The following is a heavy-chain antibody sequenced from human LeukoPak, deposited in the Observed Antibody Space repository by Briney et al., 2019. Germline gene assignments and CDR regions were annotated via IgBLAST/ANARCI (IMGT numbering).Heavy chain of an antibody. CDR2: ISGSGDNT. CDR3: AKQGTAAAGTIYGY. Sequence: PGGSLRLSCAASGFTLSSYTMSWVRQAPGKGLEWVSAISGSGDNTYFADSVKGRFAIARDNSKNTLYLQMNSLRAEDTAVYYCAKQGTAAAGTIYGYWGQGTLVTVSS. D-gene: IGHD6-13*01. CDR1: GFTLSSYT. V-gene: IGHV3-23*01. J-gene: IGHJ4*02.